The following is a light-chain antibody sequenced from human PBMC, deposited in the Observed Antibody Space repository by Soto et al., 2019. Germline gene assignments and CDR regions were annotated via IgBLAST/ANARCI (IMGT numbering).Light chain of an antibody. CDR2: DVS. CDR3: HSRA. Sequence: DIQMTQSPSTLSASVGDRVTITCRASQSISTWLAWYQQKPGKAPKLLIYDVSTLESGVPSRFSGSGSGTDFTLTISRLQPDDFATYFCHSRAFGQGTRLENK. V-gene: IGKV1-5*01. CDR1: QSISTW. J-gene: IGKJ5*01.